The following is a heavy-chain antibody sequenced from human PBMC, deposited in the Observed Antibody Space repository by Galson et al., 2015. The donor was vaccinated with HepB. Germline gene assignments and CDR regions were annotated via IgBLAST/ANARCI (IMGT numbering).Heavy chain of an antibody. D-gene: IGHD1-26*01. CDR3: ARVGRWELLIAYFDY. J-gene: IGHJ4*02. Sequence: LVKVYCKASGYTFTSYGISWVRQAPGQGLEWMGWISAYNGNKNYAQKLQGRITMTTDTSTSTAYMELRSLRSDDTAVYYCARVGRWELLIAYFDYWGQGTLVTVSS. V-gene: IGHV1-18*01. CDR2: ISAYNGNK. CDR1: GYTFTSYG.